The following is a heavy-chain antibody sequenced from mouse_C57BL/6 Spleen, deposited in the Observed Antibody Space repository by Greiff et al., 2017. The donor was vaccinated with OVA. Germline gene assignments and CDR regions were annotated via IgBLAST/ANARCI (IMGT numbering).Heavy chain of an antibody. CDR3: ARMGITTVVGDY. J-gene: IGHJ2*01. D-gene: IGHD1-1*01. CDR1: GYTFTSYW. V-gene: IGHV1-64*01. CDR2: IHPNSGST. Sequence: VQLQQPGAELVKPGASVKLSCKASGYTFTSYWMHWVKQRPGQGLEWIGMIHPNSGSTNYNEKFKSKATLTVDKSSSTAYMQLSSLTSEDSAVYYCARMGITTVVGDYWGQGTTLTVSS.